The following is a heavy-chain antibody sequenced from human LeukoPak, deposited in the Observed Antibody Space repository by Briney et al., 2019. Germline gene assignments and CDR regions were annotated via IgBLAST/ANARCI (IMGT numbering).Heavy chain of an antibody. Sequence: PGGSLRLSCAASGFTFSIYTMHWVRQAPGKGLEWVGVTLYDGSNEFYADSVKGRFTISRDNSKNTLYLQMNSLRAEDTAVYYCAKRKIFGVVIIDDYWGQGALVTVSS. CDR3: AKRKIFGVVIIDDY. V-gene: IGHV3-30-3*02. J-gene: IGHJ4*02. CDR1: GFTFSIYT. CDR2: TLYDGSNE. D-gene: IGHD3-3*01.